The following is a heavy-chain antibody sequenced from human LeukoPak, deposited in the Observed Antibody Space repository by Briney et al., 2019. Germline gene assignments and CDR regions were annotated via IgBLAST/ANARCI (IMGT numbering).Heavy chain of an antibody. Sequence: GGSLRLSCAASGFSLSSYAMSWVRQAPGKGLEWVSYISSSGSTIYYADSVKGRFTISRDNAKNSLYLQMNSLRAEDTAVYYCAELGITMIGGVWGKGTTVTISS. J-gene: IGHJ6*04. D-gene: IGHD3-10*02. V-gene: IGHV3-48*03. CDR1: GFSLSSYA. CDR3: AELGITMIGGV. CDR2: ISSSGSTI.